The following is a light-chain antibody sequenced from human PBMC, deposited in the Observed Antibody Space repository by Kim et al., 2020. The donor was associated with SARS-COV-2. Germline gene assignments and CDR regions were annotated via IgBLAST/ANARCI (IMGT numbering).Light chain of an antibody. V-gene: IGKV3-20*01. CDR3: QQYGSSPPYT. Sequence: PGERATLSCRASQSVSNTYLAWYQHKPGQAPRLLIYGASSRATGFPDRFSGSGSGTDFTLSISRMEPEDSAVYYCQQYGSSPPYTFGQGTKLEI. CDR2: GAS. CDR1: QSVSNTY. J-gene: IGKJ2*01.